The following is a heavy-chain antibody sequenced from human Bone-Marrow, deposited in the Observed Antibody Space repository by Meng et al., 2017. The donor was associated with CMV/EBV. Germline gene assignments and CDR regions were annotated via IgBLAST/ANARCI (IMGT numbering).Heavy chain of an antibody. CDR3: ARDVFDP. CDR1: GFTVSSNY. V-gene: IGHV3-66*01. J-gene: IGHJ5*02. CDR2: IYSGGST. Sequence: GALRLCCAASGFTVSSNYMSWVRQAPGRGLEWVSVIYSGGSTYYADSVKGRFTISRDNSKNTLYLLMNSLRAEDTAVYYCARDVFDPWGQGTLVTVSS.